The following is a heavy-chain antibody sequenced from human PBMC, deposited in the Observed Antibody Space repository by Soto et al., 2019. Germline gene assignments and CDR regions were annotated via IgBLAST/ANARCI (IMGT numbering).Heavy chain of an antibody. CDR3: ARLGGYCSTSCYGYYGMDF. J-gene: IGHJ6*02. Sequence: SETLSLTCTVSGGSISSATYSWGWIRQPPGKGLEWIGTFYYSGSTYYNPSLESRVTISVDTSKNQFSLKVSSLTAADTAVYYCARLGGYCSTSCYGYYGMDFWGQGTTVTVSS. V-gene: IGHV4-39*01. CDR2: FYYSGST. CDR1: GGSISSATYS. D-gene: IGHD2-2*01.